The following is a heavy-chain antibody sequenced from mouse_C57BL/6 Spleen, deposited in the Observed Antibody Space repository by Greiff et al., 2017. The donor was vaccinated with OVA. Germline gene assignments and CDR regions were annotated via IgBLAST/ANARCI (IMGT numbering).Heavy chain of an antibody. CDR3: ARGTTVVATRWYFDY. CDR2: IYPRDGST. V-gene: IGHV1-85*01. CDR1: GYTFTSYD. D-gene: IGHD1-1*01. J-gene: IGHJ2*01. Sequence: QVQLQQSGPELVKPGASVKLSCKASGYTFTSYDINWVKQRPGQGLEWIGWIYPRDGSTKYNEKFKGKATLTVDTSSSTAYMELHSLTSEDSAVYFCARGTTVVATRWYFDYWGQGTTLTVSS.